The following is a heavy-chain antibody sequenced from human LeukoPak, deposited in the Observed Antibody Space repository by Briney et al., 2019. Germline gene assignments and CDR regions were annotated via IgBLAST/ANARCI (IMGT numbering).Heavy chain of an antibody. V-gene: IGHV4-30-4*01. Sequence: PSGTLSLTCTVSGGSISSGDYYWSWIRQPPGKGLEWIGYIYYSGSTYYNPSLKSRVTISVDTSKNQFSLKLSSVTAADTAVYYCARGVVVVPAVYYYGMDVWGQGTTVTVSS. CDR1: GGSISSGDYY. D-gene: IGHD2-2*01. CDR2: IYYSGST. J-gene: IGHJ6*02. CDR3: ARGVVVVPAVYYYGMDV.